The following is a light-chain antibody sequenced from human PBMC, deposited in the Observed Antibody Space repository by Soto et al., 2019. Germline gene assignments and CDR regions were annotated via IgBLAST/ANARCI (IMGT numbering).Light chain of an antibody. J-gene: IGKJ1*01. Sequence: DIQMTQSPSSLSASVGDRVTITCRASQGISNYLAWYQQKPGKVPKLLIYAASTLQSGVTSRFSGSGSGTYFTLKISSLQPEDVATYYCKTYNSAPRTFGQGTKVEIK. CDR3: KTYNSAPRT. CDR2: AAS. V-gene: IGKV1-27*01. CDR1: QGISNY.